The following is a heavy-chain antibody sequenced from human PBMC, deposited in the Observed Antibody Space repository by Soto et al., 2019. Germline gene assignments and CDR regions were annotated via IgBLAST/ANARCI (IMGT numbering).Heavy chain of an antibody. D-gene: IGHD5-18*01. CDR2: IYYSGST. CDR1: GGSISSYY. Sequence: SETLSLTCTVSGGSISSYYWSWIRQPPGKGLEWIGYIYYSGSTNYNPSLKSRVTISVDTSKNQFSLKLSSVTAADTAVYYCARGGGEEYSYGPFDYWGQGTLVTV. V-gene: IGHV4-59*01. CDR3: ARGGGEEYSYGPFDY. J-gene: IGHJ4*02.